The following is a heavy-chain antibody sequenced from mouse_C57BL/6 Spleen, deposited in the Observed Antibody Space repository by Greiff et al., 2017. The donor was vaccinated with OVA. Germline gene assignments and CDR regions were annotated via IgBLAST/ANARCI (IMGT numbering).Heavy chain of an antibody. D-gene: IGHD1-1*01. CDR1: GYTFTSYW. J-gene: IGHJ1*03. Sequence: VQLQQPGAELVRPGTSVKLSCKASGYTFTSYWMHWVKQRPGQGLEWIGVIDPSDSYTNYNQKFKGKATLTVDTSSSTAYMQLSSLTSEDSAVYYCARDYYGSSYEGYFDVWGTGTTVTVSS. CDR3: ARDYYGSSYEGYFDV. V-gene: IGHV1-59*01. CDR2: IDPSDSYT.